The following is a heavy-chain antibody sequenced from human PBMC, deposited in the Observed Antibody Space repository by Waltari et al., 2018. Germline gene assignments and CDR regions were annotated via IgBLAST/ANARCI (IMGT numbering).Heavy chain of an antibody. Sequence: QVQLQESGPGLARPSETLSLTCVVSSYSIRSGYFWGWIRQPPGKGLEWIGSISHSGKPYYNPSLQSRLGLSVDTSKNQFALKVTSVTAADTAIYYCVRDLGGSGNSWFDAWGQGTLVTVSS. CDR1: SYSIRSGYF. CDR3: VRDLGGSGNSWFDA. D-gene: IGHD3-10*01. CDR2: ISHSGKP. J-gene: IGHJ5*02. V-gene: IGHV4-38-2*02.